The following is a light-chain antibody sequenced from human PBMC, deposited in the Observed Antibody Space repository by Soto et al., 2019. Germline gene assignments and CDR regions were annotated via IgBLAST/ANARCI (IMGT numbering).Light chain of an antibody. J-gene: IGKJ2*01. CDR1: QSVTSSY. Sequence: EIVLTQSPGTLSLSPGERATLSCRASQSVTSSYLAWYQHKRGQAPRLLIYGASSRATGIPDRFGGSGSGPDFTLTISRLEPEDFAVYYCQQYGGSPYTFGQGTKLEIK. CDR2: GAS. CDR3: QQYGGSPYT. V-gene: IGKV3-20*01.